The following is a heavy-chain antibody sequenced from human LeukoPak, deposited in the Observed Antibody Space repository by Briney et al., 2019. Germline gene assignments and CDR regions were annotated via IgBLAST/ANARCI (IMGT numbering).Heavy chain of an antibody. CDR2: IYYSGTT. CDR3: ARLHLYYDILTGYYYNWFDP. J-gene: IGHJ5*02. V-gene: IGHV4-39*07. D-gene: IGHD3-9*01. CDR1: GGSISTSYY. Sequence: SETLSLTCTVSGGSISTSYYWGWIRQPPGKGLEWIGSIYYSGTTYYNPSLNSRVTISVDTSKNQFSLKLTSVTAADTAVYYCARLHLYYDILTGYYYNWFDPWGQGTLVTVPS.